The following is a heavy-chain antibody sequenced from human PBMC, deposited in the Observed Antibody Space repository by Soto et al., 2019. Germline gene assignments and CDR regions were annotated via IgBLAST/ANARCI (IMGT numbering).Heavy chain of an antibody. CDR2: ISSSSSYI. J-gene: IGHJ4*02. CDR1: GFTFSSYS. D-gene: IGHD6-13*01. Sequence: EVQLVESGGGLVKPGGSLRLSCAASGFTFSSYSMNWVRQAPGKGLEWVSSISSSSSYIYYADSVKGRFTISRDNAKNSLYLQMNSLSAEDTAVYYCARDGSYSSSPSGYWGQGTLVTVSS. V-gene: IGHV3-21*01. CDR3: ARDGSYSSSPSGY.